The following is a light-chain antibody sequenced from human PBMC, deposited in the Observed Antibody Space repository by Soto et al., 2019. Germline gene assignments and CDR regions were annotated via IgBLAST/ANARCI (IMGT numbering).Light chain of an antibody. Sequence: DIVMTQSPDSLAVSLGDRATINCKSSQNILYSSNNNNYLGLYQQKPGQPPKLLIYWASTRESGVPDRFSGSGSGTDFTLTISSLQAEDVAVYYCQQFYSTPLTFGGGTKVEIK. CDR3: QQFYSTPLT. V-gene: IGKV4-1*01. J-gene: IGKJ4*01. CDR2: WAS. CDR1: QNILYSSNNNNY.